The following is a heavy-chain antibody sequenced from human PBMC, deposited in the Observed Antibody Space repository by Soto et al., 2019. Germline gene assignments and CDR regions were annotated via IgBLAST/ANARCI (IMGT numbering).Heavy chain of an antibody. V-gene: IGHV3-23*01. CDR1: GFTFSTYA. D-gene: IGHD6-6*01. CDR2: ISGSGDRT. J-gene: IGHJ4*02. Sequence: EVQLLESGGGLVQPGGSLRLSCAASGFTFSTYAMNWVRQAPGKGLEWVSAISGSGDRTYYADSVRGRFTISKDSSKNTLYLQMNRLRAADTAVYYCAKDGAYSSSSLSYFDYWGQGTLVTVSS. CDR3: AKDGAYSSSSLSYFDY.